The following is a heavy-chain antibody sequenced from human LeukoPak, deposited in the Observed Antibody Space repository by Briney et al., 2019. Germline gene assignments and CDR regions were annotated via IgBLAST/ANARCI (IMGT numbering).Heavy chain of an antibody. D-gene: IGHD5-18*01. J-gene: IGHJ4*02. Sequence: ASVKVSCKASGYIFTSYYMHWVRQAPGQGLEWMGIINPSDGSTIYTQEFQGRVTMTRDTSTSTVYMELSSLGSEDTALYYCARGGPRGNTAMVLTYWGQGTLVTVSS. CDR1: GYIFTSYY. V-gene: IGHV1-46*01. CDR3: ARGGPRGNTAMVLTY. CDR2: INPSDGST.